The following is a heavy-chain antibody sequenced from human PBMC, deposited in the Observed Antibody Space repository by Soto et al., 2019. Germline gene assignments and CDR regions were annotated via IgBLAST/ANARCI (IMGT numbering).Heavy chain of an antibody. CDR2: ISYDGSNK. CDR3: AKVEENYYYYYMDV. Sequence: GGSLRLSCAASGFTFSSYGMHWVRQAPGKGLEWVAVISYDGSNKYYADSVKGRFTISRDNSKNTLYLQMNSLRAEDTAVYYCAKVEENYYYYYMDVWGKGTTVTVSS. CDR1: GFTFSSYG. J-gene: IGHJ6*03. V-gene: IGHV3-30*18.